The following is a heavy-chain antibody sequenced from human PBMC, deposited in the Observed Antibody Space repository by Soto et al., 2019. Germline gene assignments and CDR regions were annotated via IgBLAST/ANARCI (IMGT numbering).Heavy chain of an antibody. J-gene: IGHJ4*01. CDR1: GFTFGIYW. D-gene: IGHD3-10*01. CDR2: IKWDASEK. Sequence: PGGTLRLSCAASGFTFGIYWVMWVRQAPGQGLEWLATIKWDASEKKYVDSVKGRFTMSRDNAKNSLYLQMDSLRAEDTAVYYCARDAGDGSGTSVNHYRDYWGHGTLVTVPQ. CDR3: ARDAGDGSGTSVNHYRDY. V-gene: IGHV3-7*01.